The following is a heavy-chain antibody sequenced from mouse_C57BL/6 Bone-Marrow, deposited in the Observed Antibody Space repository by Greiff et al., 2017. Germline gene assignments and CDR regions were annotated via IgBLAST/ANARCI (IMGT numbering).Heavy chain of an antibody. Sequence: VPLQQSGPELVKPGASVKISCKASGYTFTDYYMNWVKQSHGKSLEWIGDINPNNGGTSYNQKFKGKATLTVDKSSSTAYMELRSLTSEDSAVYYCAREGYYYGSSYNYWGQGTTLTVSS. V-gene: IGHV1-26*01. D-gene: IGHD1-1*01. CDR1: GYTFTDYY. CDR2: INPNNGGT. CDR3: AREGYYYGSSYNY. J-gene: IGHJ2*01.